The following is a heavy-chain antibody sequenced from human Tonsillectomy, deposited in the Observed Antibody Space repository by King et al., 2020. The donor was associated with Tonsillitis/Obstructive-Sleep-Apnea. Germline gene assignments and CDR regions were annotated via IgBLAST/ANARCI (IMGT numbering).Heavy chain of an antibody. V-gene: IGHV5-51*01. CDR1: GYSFTNYW. CDR2: IYPDDSDT. D-gene: IGHD6-6*01. CDR3: VRRYSSSSPYFDY. Sequence: QLVQSGAEVKKPGESLEISCKGSGYSFTNYWIGWVRQMPGKGLEWMGIIYPDDSDTRNSPSFQGQVTISADKSISTAYLQWSSLKASDTAVYYCVRRYSSSSPYFDYWGQGTLVTVSS. J-gene: IGHJ4*02.